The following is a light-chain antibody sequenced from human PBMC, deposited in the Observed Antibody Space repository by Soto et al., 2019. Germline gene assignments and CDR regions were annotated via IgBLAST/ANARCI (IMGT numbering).Light chain of an antibody. J-gene: IGLJ3*02. CDR3: SSYTSSGTWV. CDR1: SSDIGDYKY. V-gene: IGLV2-14*01. Sequence: QSALTQPASMSGSPGQSITISCTGPSSDIGDYKYVSWYQQHPGKAPKLIIYEVTDRPSGVSNRFSGSKSGDTASLTISGLQAEDEAEYYCSSYTSSGTWVFGGGTKLTVL. CDR2: EVT.